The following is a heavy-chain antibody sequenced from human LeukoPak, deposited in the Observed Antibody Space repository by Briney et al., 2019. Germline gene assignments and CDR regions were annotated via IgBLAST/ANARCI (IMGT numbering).Heavy chain of an antibody. Sequence: SETLSLTCTVSGGSISSYYWSWIRQPPGKGLEWIGEINHSGSTNYNPSLKSRVTISVDTFKNQFSLKLSSVTAADTAVYYCARDMRPHPLRRLEYAFDIWGQGTMVTVSS. CDR2: INHSGST. CDR1: GGSISSYY. D-gene: IGHD6-6*01. J-gene: IGHJ3*02. V-gene: IGHV4-34*01. CDR3: ARDMRPHPLRRLEYAFDI.